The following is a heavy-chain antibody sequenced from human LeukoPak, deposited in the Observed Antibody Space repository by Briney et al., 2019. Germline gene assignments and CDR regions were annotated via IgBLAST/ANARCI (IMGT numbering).Heavy chain of an antibody. CDR3: ARERKNLGFDY. CDR2: IYYSGST. Sequence: SETLSLTCTVSGGSISSGDYYWSWIRQPPGKGLEWIGYIYYSGSTYYNPSLKSRVTISVDTSKNQFSLKLSSVTAADTAVYYCARERKNLGFDYWGQGTLVTVSS. CDR1: GGSISSGDYY. D-gene: IGHD7-27*01. V-gene: IGHV4-30-4*01. J-gene: IGHJ4*02.